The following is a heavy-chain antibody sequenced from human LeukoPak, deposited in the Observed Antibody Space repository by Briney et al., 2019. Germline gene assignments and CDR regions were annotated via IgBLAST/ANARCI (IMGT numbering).Heavy chain of an antibody. D-gene: IGHD6-13*01. CDR1: GFTVSSNR. CDR2: IYSGGGT. Sequence: PGGSLRLSCAASGFTVSSNRMSWVRQAPGKGLEWVSLIYSGGGTHYADSVKGRFTISRDSSKNMLYLQMNSLRAEDTAVYYCARSDGIAAAGPLDYWGQGTLVTVSS. V-gene: IGHV3-53*01. CDR3: ARSDGIAAAGPLDY. J-gene: IGHJ4*02.